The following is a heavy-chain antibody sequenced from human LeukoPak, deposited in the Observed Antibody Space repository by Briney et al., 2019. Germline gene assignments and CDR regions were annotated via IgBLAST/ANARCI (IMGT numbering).Heavy chain of an antibody. V-gene: IGHV4-39*01. CDR2: IYYGGNT. D-gene: IGHD5-24*01. Sequence: SETLSLTCTVSGGSITRSNDYWGWIRQPPGKGLEWIASIYYGGNTCHNPSLKSRITIFVDMSKNQFSLHVNSMTAADTAVYYCARHSQMGIFDFWGQGTLVTVSS. CDR1: GGSITRSNDY. J-gene: IGHJ5*01. CDR3: ARHSQMGIFDF.